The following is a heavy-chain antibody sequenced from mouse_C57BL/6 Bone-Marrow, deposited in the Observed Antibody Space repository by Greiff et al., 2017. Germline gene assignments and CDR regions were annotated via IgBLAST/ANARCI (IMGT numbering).Heavy chain of an antibody. J-gene: IGHJ2*01. CDR2: IDPDNCDT. D-gene: IGHD1-1*01. V-gene: IGHV14-4*01. CDR3: TSTTVVATPYYFDY. CDR1: GFNIKDDY. Sequence: EVQRVESGAELVRPGASVKLSCTASGFNIKDDYMHWVKQRPEQGLEWIGWIDPDNCDTEYASKFQGKATITADTSSNTAYLQLSSLTSEDTAVYYCTSTTVVATPYYFDYWGQGTTLTVSS.